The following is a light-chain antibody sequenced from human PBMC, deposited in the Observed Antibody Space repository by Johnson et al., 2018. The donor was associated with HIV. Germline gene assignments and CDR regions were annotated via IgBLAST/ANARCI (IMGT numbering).Light chain of an antibody. V-gene: IGLV1-51*02. J-gene: IGLJ1*01. CDR1: SSNIENNY. CDR2: ENN. Sequence: QSVLTQPPSVSATPGQKVTISCSGSSSNIENNYVSWYQQLPETAPKLLIYENNKRPSGIPDRFSDSKSGTSATLGVTGLQTGDEADYFCGTWDSSLSAYVFGTGTKVTVL. CDR3: GTWDSSLSAYV.